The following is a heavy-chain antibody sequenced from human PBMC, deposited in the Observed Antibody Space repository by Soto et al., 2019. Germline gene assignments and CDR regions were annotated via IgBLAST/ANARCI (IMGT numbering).Heavy chain of an antibody. CDR3: ARQRVYCSSTSCYTGGFDY. D-gene: IGHD2-2*02. CDR2: IDWDDDK. V-gene: IGHV2-70*04. Sequence: SGPTLVNPTQTLTLTCTFSGFSLSTSGMRVSWIRQPPGKALEWLARIDWDDDKFYSTSLKTRLTISKDTSKNQVVLTMTNMDPVDTATYYCARQRVYCSSTSCYTGGFDYWGQGTLVT. J-gene: IGHJ4*02. CDR1: GFSLSTSGMR.